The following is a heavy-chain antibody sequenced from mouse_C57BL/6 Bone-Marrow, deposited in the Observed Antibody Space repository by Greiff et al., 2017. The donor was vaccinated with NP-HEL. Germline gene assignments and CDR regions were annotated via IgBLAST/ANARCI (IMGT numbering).Heavy chain of an antibody. Sequence: EVKLMESGGGLVKPGGSLKLSCAASGFTFSSYTMSWVRQTPEKRLEWVATISGGGGNTYYPDSVKGRFTISRDNAKNTLYLQMSSLRSEDTALYYCARHGYGNPHWYFDVWGTGTTVTVSS. CDR3: ARHGYGNPHWYFDV. V-gene: IGHV5-9*01. CDR2: ISGGGGNT. CDR1: GFTFSSYT. D-gene: IGHD2-1*01. J-gene: IGHJ1*03.